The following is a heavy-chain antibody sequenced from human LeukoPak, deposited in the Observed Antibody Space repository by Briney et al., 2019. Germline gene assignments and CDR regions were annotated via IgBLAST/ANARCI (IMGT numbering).Heavy chain of an antibody. V-gene: IGHV4-59*08. CDR2: VYHSGTT. CDR1: GGSISSYY. Sequence: SETLSLTCTVSGGSISSYYWSWIRQPPGKGLEWIGFVYHSGTTSYNPSLKSRVTISLDTSKNQFSLRLSSVTATDTAVYYCARRRDTGYGMDVWGQGTTVTVSS. J-gene: IGHJ6*02. D-gene: IGHD5-18*01. CDR3: ARRRDTGYGMDV.